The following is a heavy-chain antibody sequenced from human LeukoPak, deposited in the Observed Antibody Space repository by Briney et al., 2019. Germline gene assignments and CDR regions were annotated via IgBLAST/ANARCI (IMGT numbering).Heavy chain of an antibody. V-gene: IGHV3-21*01. CDR1: GFTFSSYS. J-gene: IGHJ4*02. CDR3: ARDSTTDENIL. D-gene: IGHD1-26*01. Sequence: WGSLRLSCAASGFTFSSYSMHWVRQAPGKGLEWVSSISTSSTYMYYADSVKGRFTISRDNAKNSLYLQMNSLRAEDTALYYCARDSTTDENILWGQGILVTVSS. CDR2: ISTSSTYM.